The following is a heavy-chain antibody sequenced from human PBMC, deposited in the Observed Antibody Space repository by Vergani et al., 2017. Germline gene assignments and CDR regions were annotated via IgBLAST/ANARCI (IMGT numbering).Heavy chain of an antibody. V-gene: IGHV3-7*01. D-gene: IGHD3-3*01. CDR1: GFTFSSYW. CDR3: AGDSRYDFWRRNYMDV. CDR2: IKQDGSEK. J-gene: IGHJ6*03. Sequence: EVQLVESGGGLVQPGGSLRLSCAASGFTFSSYWMSWVRQAPGKGLEWVANIKQDGSEKYYVDSVKGRFTISRDNAKNSLYLQMNSLRAEDTAVYYCAGDSRYDFWRRNYMDVWGKGTTVTVSS.